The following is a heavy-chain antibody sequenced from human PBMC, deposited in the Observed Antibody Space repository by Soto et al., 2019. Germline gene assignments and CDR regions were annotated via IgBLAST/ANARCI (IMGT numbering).Heavy chain of an antibody. Sequence: QVRLQESGPGLVKPSKTLSLTCTVSGGSISSGDYYWSWIRHHPGGGLEWIGYIHYSGNTYYDPALKSRLSMSGDTSKNQFPLNLRAVTAADTAVYYCARTPGGAPSDYYFDYWGLGTLVTVSS. CDR2: IHYSGNT. CDR3: ARTPGGAPSDYYFDY. V-gene: IGHV4-31*03. D-gene: IGHD4-17*01. J-gene: IGHJ4*02. CDR1: GGSISSGDYY.